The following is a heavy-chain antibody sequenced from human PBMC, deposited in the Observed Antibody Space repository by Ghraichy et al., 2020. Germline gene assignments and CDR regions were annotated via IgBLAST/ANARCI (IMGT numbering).Heavy chain of an antibody. V-gene: IGHV3-23*01. J-gene: IGHJ4*02. Sequence: LSLTCAASGFTFRSYAMSWVRQAPGKGLEWVSAISGSGGSTYYADSVKGRFTISRDNSKNTLYLQMNSLRAEDTAVYYCATASTYYYDISVASASYFDFWGQGPLVTVSS. CDR2: ISGSGGST. CDR3: ATASTYYYDISVASASYFDF. D-gene: IGHD3-22*01. CDR1: GFTFRSYA.